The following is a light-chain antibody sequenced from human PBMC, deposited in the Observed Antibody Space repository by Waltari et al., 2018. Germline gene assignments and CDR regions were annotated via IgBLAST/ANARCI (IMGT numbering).Light chain of an antibody. Sequence: QSALTQPASVSGSPGQSITISCTGTSSDVESYNLVSWYQQHPGKDPKVMIYEVNKRPPGFFIGLSVSKSGNTATLTISELQAGDEADYYCCSYTGSTTYVFGTGTRVTVL. CDR1: SSDVESYNL. J-gene: IGLJ1*01. CDR3: CSYTGSTTYV. V-gene: IGLV2-23*02. CDR2: EVN.